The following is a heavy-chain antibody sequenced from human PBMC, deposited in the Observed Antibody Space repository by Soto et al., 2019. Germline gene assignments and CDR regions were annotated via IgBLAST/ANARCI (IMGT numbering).Heavy chain of an antibody. CDR2: ISGSGGST. CDR3: AKGVRITMIVVVYGAFDI. J-gene: IGHJ3*02. Sequence: GGSLRLSCAASGFTFSSYAMSWVRQAPGKGLEWVSAISGSGGSTYYADSVKGRFTISRDNSKNTLYLQMNSLRAEDTAVYYCAKGVRITMIVVVYGAFDIWGQGTMVTVSS. D-gene: IGHD3-22*01. CDR1: GFTFSSYA. V-gene: IGHV3-23*01.